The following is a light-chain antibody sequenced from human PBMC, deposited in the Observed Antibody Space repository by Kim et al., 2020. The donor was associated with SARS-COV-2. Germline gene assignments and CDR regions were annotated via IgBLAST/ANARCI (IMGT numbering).Light chain of an antibody. CDR2: AVY. CDR3: QKYIIFPLT. Sequence: VSTGDRVTISSRMTEGVRSYLAPYQQRPGTAPKVLISAVYTSQPVVPPRVSGSGSGTEFTLTISCLQCEEFVNYYRQKYIIFPLTFVGGTKV. CDR1: EGVRSY. V-gene: IGKV1D-8*01. J-gene: IGKJ4*01.